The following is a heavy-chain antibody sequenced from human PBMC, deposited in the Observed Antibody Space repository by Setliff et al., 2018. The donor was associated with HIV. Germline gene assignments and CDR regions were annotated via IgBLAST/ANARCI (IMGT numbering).Heavy chain of an antibody. CDR1: GYTFTDHY. V-gene: IGHV1-2*02. CDR3: ARDYYDSSGYIFFPGLPDY. Sequence: VASVKVSCKASGYTFTDHYMHWVRQAPGQGLEWMGWINPNSGGTNYAQKFQGRVTMTRDTSTNTVYMELSSLRSEDTAVYYCARDYYDSSGYIFFPGLPDYWGQGTLVTVSS. CDR2: INPNSGGT. J-gene: IGHJ4*02. D-gene: IGHD3-22*01.